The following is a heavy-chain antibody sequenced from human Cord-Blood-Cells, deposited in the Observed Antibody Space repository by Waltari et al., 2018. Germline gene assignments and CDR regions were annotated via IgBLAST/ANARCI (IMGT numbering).Heavy chain of an antibody. CDR3: ARGRVGTNWFDP. J-gene: IGHJ5*02. Sequence: QVQLVQSGAEVKKPGASVKVSCKASGYTFTSYDINWVRQATEQGLERMGWLNPNSGNAGYAQKFQGRVTMTRNTSISTAYMELSSLRSEDTAVYYCARGRVGTNWFDPWGQGTLVTVSS. D-gene: IGHD1-1*01. V-gene: IGHV1-8*01. CDR1: GYTFTSYD. CDR2: LNPNSGNA.